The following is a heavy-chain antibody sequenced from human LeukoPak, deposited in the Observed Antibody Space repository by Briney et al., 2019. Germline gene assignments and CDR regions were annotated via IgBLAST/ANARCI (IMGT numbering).Heavy chain of an antibody. V-gene: IGHV3-33*01. Sequence: GGSLRLSCAASGFTFSNYAMHWVRQAPGKGLEWAAVIWYDGSNKYYADSVKGRFTISRDNSKNTLYLQMNSLRAEDTAVYYCAREIRSGDYIWGSYRYALDIWGQGTMVTVSS. J-gene: IGHJ3*02. CDR1: GFTFSNYA. CDR2: IWYDGSNK. D-gene: IGHD3-16*02. CDR3: AREIRSGDYIWGSYRYALDI.